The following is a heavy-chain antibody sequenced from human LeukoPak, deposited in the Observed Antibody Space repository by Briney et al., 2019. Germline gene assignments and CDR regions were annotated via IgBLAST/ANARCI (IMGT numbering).Heavy chain of an antibody. CDR3: ARAGPYSSGWQYVDY. D-gene: IGHD6-19*01. J-gene: IGHJ4*02. Sequence: PSEPLSLPCTVSGGSISSYYWSWIRQPPGKGLEWIGYIYYTGSTTYNPSLKSRVTMSVDTSNNQFSLKLSSVTAADTAVYYCARAGPYSSGWQYVDYWGQGTLVTVSS. V-gene: IGHV4-59*01. CDR2: IYYTGST. CDR1: GGSISSYY.